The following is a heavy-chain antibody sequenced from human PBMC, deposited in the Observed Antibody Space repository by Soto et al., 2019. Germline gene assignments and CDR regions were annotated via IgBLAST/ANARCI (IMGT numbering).Heavy chain of an antibody. CDR2: INPKSGGT. D-gene: IGHD2-8*01. CDR3: ARGDSTDCSNGVCSFFYNHDMDV. Sequence: ASVKVSCKASGYSFTDYHIHWVRQAPGQGLEWLGRINPKSGGTSTAQKFQGWVTMTTETSISTASMELTRLTSDDTAIYYCARGDSTDCSNGVCSFFYNHDMDVWGQGTTVTVSS. CDR1: GYSFTDYH. V-gene: IGHV1-2*04. J-gene: IGHJ6*02.